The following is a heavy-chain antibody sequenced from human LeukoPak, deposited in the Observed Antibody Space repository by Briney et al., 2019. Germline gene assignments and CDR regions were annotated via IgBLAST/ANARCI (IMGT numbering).Heavy chain of an antibody. V-gene: IGHV3-15*01. Sequence: GGSLRFSCAASGFTFSKAWMSWVRQAPGKGLEWVGRIKDKSDGGTRDYAAPVKGRFTISRDDSKNTLYLQMNSPTTEDTAVYYCTTADGGYDFWRADYFDSWGQGTLVTVPS. CDR3: TTADGGYDFWRADYFDS. J-gene: IGHJ4*02. CDR2: IKDKSDGGTR. CDR1: GFTFSKAW. D-gene: IGHD3-3*01.